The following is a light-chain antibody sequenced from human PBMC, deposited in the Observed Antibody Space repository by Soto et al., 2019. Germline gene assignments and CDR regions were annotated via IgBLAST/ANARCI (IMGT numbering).Light chain of an antibody. J-gene: IGKJ1*01. V-gene: IGKV3-15*01. CDR3: QQFRNWPWT. CDR1: QSISIN. CDR2: TAS. Sequence: EIVLTQSPGTLSVSPGDRVTLSCRASQSISINLAWYQHEPGQAPRLLMQTASSRASGVPARISGSGSGTEFTLTISSLQSEDFAVYYCQQFRNWPWTFGQGTKVDIK.